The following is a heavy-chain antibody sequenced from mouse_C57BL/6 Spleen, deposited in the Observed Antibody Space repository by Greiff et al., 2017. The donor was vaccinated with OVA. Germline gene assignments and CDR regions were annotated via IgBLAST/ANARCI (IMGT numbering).Heavy chain of an antibody. V-gene: IGHV5-9*01. Sequence: EVHLVESGGGLVKPGGSLKLSCAASGFTFSSYTMSWVRQTPEKRLEWVATISGGGGNTYYPDSVKGRFTISRDNAKTTLYLPMLSLRSEDTSLYYCARLSNWAWFAYWGQGTLVTVSA. D-gene: IGHD4-1*01. CDR3: ARLSNWAWFAY. J-gene: IGHJ3*01. CDR1: GFTFSSYT. CDR2: ISGGGGNT.